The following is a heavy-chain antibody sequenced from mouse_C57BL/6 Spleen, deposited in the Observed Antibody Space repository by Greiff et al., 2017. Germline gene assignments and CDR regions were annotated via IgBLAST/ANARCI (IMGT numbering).Heavy chain of an antibody. V-gene: IGHV1-80*01. Sequence: QVQLQQSGAELVKPGASVKISCKASGYAFSSYWMHWVKQRPGKGLEWIGQIYPGDGDTNYNGKFKGKATLTAAKSSSTAYMQLSSLTSEDSAVYFCARELGRLAYWGQGTLVTVSA. CDR3: ARELGRLAY. CDR1: GYAFSSYW. D-gene: IGHD4-1*01. J-gene: IGHJ3*01. CDR2: IYPGDGDT.